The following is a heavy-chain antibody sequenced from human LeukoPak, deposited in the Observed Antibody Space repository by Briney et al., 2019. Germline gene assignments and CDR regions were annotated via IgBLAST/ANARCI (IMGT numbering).Heavy chain of an antibody. D-gene: IGHD6-13*01. CDR3: AREWYFIISY. J-gene: IGHJ4*02. V-gene: IGHV3-7*04. Sequence: GGSLRLSCAASGFTVSSNYMSWVRQAPGKGLEWVANINQDASEKYYVDSVKGRFTISRDNAKNSLYLQMNSLRAEDTAVYYCAREWYFIISYWGQGTLVTVSS. CDR2: INQDASEK. CDR1: GFTVSSNY.